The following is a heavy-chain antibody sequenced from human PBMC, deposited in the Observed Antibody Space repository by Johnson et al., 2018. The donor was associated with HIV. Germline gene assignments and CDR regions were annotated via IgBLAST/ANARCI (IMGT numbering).Heavy chain of an antibody. CDR1: GFTFDDYG. Sequence: VQLVESGGGLVQPGGSLRLSCAASGFTFDDYGMSWVRQAPGQGLEWVSVIYSGGSTYYADSVKGRFTISRDNSKNTLYLQMNSLRAEDTAVYYCARGTGTDDAFDIWGQGTMVTVSS. J-gene: IGHJ3*02. V-gene: IGHV3-66*01. CDR2: IYSGGST. D-gene: IGHD1-1*01. CDR3: ARGTGTDDAFDI.